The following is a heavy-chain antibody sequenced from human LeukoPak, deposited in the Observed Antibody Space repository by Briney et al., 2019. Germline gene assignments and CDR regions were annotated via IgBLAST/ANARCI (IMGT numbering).Heavy chain of an antibody. D-gene: IGHD2-15*01. V-gene: IGHV4-59*05. CDR1: GGSISSYY. CDR2: IYYSGST. CDR3: ARLSSCSGGSCLYYYYYMDV. J-gene: IGHJ6*03. Sequence: SETLSLTCTVSGGSISSYYWSWIRQPPGKGLEWIGSIYYSGSTYYNPSLKSRVTISVDTSKNQFSLKLSSVTAADTAVYYCARLSSCSGGSCLYYYYYMDVWGKGTTVTVSS.